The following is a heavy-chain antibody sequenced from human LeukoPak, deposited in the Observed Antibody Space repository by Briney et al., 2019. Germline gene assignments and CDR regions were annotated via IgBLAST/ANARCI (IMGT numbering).Heavy chain of an antibody. V-gene: IGHV5-51*01. CDR2: IYPGDSET. Sequence: GESLKISCKGSGYSFTTYWIAWVRQMPGKGLEWMGIIYPGDSETRHSPSFQGQVTISADKSISTAYLQWSSLKASDTAMYYCARPGMEGATTDAFDIWGQGTMVTVSS. D-gene: IGHD1-26*01. J-gene: IGHJ3*02. CDR1: GYSFTTYW. CDR3: ARPGMEGATTDAFDI.